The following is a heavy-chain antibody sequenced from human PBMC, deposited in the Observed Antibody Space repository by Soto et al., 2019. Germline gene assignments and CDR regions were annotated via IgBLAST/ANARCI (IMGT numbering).Heavy chain of an antibody. CDR2: IIPIFGTA. CDR3: ARVAVDITARPYYGMDV. D-gene: IGHD6-6*01. Sequence: SVKVSCKASGGTFSSYAISWGRQATGQGFEWMGRIIPIFGTANYAQKFQGRVTITADESTSTAYMELSSLRSDDTAVYYCARVAVDITARPYYGMDVWGQGTTVTVSS. J-gene: IGHJ6*02. V-gene: IGHV1-69*13. CDR1: GGTFSSYA.